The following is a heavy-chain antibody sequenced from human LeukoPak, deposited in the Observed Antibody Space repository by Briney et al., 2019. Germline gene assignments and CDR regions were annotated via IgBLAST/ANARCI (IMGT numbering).Heavy chain of an antibody. J-gene: IGHJ6*04. CDR3: AREVWFEDGARFLDV. CDR1: GYTFTGYY. D-gene: IGHD3-10*01. CDR2: INPNSGGT. Sequence: ASVKVSCKASGYTFTGYYMHWVRQAHGQGLEWMGWINPNSGGTNYAQKFQGRVTMTRDTSISTAYMELSRLRSDDTAVYYCAREVWFEDGARFLDVWGKGTTVTISS. V-gene: IGHV1-2*02.